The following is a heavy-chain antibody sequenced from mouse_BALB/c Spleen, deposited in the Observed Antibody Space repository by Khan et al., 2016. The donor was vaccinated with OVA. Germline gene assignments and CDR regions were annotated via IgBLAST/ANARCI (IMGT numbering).Heavy chain of an antibody. CDR3: TRGGGGNRFAY. Sequence: VQLVESGAELVRPGVSVKISCKGSGYTFTDFTMHWVKQSHAMSLEWIGVISTYYGDATYNQKFKDKATMTVDKSSSTAYMELARLTSADSAILYCTRGGGGNRFAYWGQGTLVTVSA. CDR1: GYTFTDFT. J-gene: IGHJ3*01. D-gene: IGHD2-1*01. V-gene: IGHV1S137*01. CDR2: ISTYYGDA.